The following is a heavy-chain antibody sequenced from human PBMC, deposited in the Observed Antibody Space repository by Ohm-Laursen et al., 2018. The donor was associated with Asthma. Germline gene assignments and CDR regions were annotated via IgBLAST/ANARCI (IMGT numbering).Heavy chain of an antibody. V-gene: IGHV3-7*05. CDR2: INQDGSIW. J-gene: IGHJ4*02. CDR3: AKDGGLLVVVTAFLEY. Sequence: GSLRLSCAASGFTFSNHWMTWVRQAPGRGLEWVANINQDGSIWGYVDSVKGRFAISRDNAHNSLYLQMNSLRAEDTAVYYCAKDGGLLVVVTAFLEYWGQGTLVTVSS. CDR1: GFTFSNHW. D-gene: IGHD2-21*02.